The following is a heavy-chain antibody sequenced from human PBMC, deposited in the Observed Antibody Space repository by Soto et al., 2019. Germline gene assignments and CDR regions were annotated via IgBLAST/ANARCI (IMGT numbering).Heavy chain of an antibody. D-gene: IGHD3-10*01. Sequence: SVKVSCKASGGTFSSYTISWVRQAPGQGLEWMGRIIPILGIANYAQKFQGRVTITADKSTSTAYMELSSLRSEDTAVYYCARRAMVRGVDYYYYGMDVWGQGTTVTVSS. V-gene: IGHV1-69*02. CDR1: GGTFSSYT. J-gene: IGHJ6*02. CDR3: ARRAMVRGVDYYYYGMDV. CDR2: IIPILGIA.